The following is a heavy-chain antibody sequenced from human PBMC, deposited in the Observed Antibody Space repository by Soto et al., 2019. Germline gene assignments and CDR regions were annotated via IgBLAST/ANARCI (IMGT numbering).Heavy chain of an antibody. CDR3: ANAEHPRRSIGFDY. J-gene: IGHJ4*02. V-gene: IGHV3-23*01. D-gene: IGHD3-16*02. CDR1: GFTFASYV. Sequence: PGVSLRLSCAGSGFTFASYVMTWVRQAPGKGLEWVSSISATGGSTYYAGSVKGRFTISRDNSKNTLYLQMNSLRAEDTAIYYCANAEHPRRSIGFDYWGQGTLVTVSS. CDR2: ISATGGST.